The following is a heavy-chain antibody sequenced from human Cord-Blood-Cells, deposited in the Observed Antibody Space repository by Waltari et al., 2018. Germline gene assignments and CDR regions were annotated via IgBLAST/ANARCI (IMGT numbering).Heavy chain of an antibody. CDR3: ARDYSSSWYFDY. J-gene: IGHJ4*02. D-gene: IGHD6-13*01. Sequence: EVQLVESGGGLVKPGGSLRLSCAASGFTFSSYSMNWVRQAPGKGRDGVSSISSSRSYICYADSVKGRFTISRDNAKNSLYLQMNSLRAEDTAVYYCARDYSSSWYFDYWGQGTLVTVSS. CDR2: ISSSRSYI. V-gene: IGHV3-21*01. CDR1: GFTFSSYS.